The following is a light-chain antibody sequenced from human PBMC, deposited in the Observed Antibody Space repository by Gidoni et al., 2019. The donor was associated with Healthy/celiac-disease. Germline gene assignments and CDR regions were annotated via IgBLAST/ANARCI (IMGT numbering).Light chain of an antibody. CDR3: QQYKSYSPYT. Sequence: DIQMTPSPSTLSASVGDRVTITCRASQSISSWLAWYQQKPGKAPKLLIYKASSLESGVPSRFSGSGSVTEFTLTISSLQPDDFATYFCQQYKSYSPYTFGQXTKLEIK. V-gene: IGKV1-5*03. J-gene: IGKJ2*01. CDR2: KAS. CDR1: QSISSW.